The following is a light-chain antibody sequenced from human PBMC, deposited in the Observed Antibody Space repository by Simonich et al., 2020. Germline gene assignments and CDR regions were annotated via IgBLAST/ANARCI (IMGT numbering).Light chain of an antibody. J-gene: IGKJ4*01. CDR1: QSVSSN. Sequence: EIVMTQSPATLSVSPGERATLTCRASQSVSSNLAWYQQKPGQAPRRLIYDASNRATGIPARFSGSGSGTDFTLTISSLEPEDFAVYYCQQRSNWPLTFGGGTKVEIK. CDR3: QQRSNWPLT. V-gene: IGKV3-11*01. CDR2: DAS.